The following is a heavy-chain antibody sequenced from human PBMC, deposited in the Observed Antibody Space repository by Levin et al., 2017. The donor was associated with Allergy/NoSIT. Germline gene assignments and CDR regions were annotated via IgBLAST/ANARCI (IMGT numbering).Heavy chain of an antibody. CDR1: GYSFISYW. J-gene: IGHJ6*02. CDR3: AKIDSHSGYGMNV. D-gene: IGHD2-15*01. Sequence: GESLKISCQGSGYSFISYWIAWVRQMPGKGLEWMGSVYPADSDATYNPSFPGQVSLSVDKSLNTAYLQWRRLKPSDTAIYYCAKIDSHSGYGMNVWGQGTTVTVSS. CDR2: VYPADSDA. V-gene: IGHV5-51*01.